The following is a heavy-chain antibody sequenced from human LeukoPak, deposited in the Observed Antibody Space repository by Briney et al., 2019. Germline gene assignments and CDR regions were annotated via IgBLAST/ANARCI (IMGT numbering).Heavy chain of an antibody. V-gene: IGHV3-15*01. CDR1: GFTFSNAW. Sequence: GGSLRLSCAASGFTFSNAWMSWVRQAPGKGLEWVGRIKSKTDGGTTDYAAPVKGRFTISRDDSKNTLYLQMNSLKTEDTAVYYCTTELVDDFWSGYYSLDYWGQGTLVTVSS. CDR2: IKSKTDGGTT. J-gene: IGHJ4*02. CDR3: TTELVDDFWSGYYSLDY. D-gene: IGHD3-3*01.